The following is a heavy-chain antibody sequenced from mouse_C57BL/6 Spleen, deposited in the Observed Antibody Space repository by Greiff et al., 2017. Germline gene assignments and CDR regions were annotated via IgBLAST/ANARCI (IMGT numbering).Heavy chain of an antibody. CDR2: IDPSDSYT. J-gene: IGHJ4*01. D-gene: IGHD2-3*01. CDR1: GYTFTSYW. V-gene: IGHV1-69*01. Sequence: QVQLQQPGAELVMPGASVKLSCKASGYTFTSYWMHWVKQRPGQGLEWIGEIDPSDSYTNYNQKFKGKSTLTVDKSSSTAYMQLSSLTSEESAVYYCAKGGIYDGYLYYAMECWGQGTSVTVST. CDR3: AKGGIYDGYLYYAMEC.